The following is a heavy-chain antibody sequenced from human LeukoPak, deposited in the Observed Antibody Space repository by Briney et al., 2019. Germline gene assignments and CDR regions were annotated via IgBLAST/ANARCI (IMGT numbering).Heavy chain of an antibody. D-gene: IGHD6-13*01. CDR2: ISGSGDTT. CDR3: ASLPEWQLVLEDY. V-gene: IGHV3-23*01. J-gene: IGHJ4*02. CDR1: GFTFSNYA. Sequence: PGGSLRLSCAASGFTFSNYAMSWVRQAPGKGLEWVSPISGSGDTTYYADSVKGRFTISRDNSKNTLYLQMNSLRAEDTAVYYCASLPEWQLVLEDYWGQGTLVTVSS.